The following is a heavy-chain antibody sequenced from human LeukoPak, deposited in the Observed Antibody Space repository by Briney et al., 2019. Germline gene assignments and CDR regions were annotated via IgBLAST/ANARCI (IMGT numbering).Heavy chain of an antibody. V-gene: IGHV4-61*01. D-gene: IGHD3-10*01. CDR2: IYYSGST. J-gene: IGHJ4*02. CDR3: AGAYGDLSR. CDR1: GGSLSSGIYH. Sequence: SETLSLTCTVSGGSLSSGIYHWSWIRQPPGKGLEWIGYIYYSGSTNYNPSLKSRVTISLDTSKNQFSLNLSSVTAADTAVYYCAGAYGDLSRWGQGTLVTVSS.